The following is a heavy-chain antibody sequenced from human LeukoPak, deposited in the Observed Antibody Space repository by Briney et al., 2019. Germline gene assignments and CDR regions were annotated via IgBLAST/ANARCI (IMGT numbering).Heavy chain of an antibody. V-gene: IGHV4-59*01. CDR2: IFYRGTT. CDR3: VSSSPRYCTGGTCYSSRGFDY. Sequence: SETLSLTCTVSGDSITTYYWSWIRQSPGKGLEWIAYIFYRGTTNYNPSLKSRITISVDTSKTQFSLRLSSVTAADTAVYYCVSSSPRYCTGGTCYSSRGFDYWSQGMLVTVSS. D-gene: IGHD2-15*01. CDR1: GDSITTYY. J-gene: IGHJ4*02.